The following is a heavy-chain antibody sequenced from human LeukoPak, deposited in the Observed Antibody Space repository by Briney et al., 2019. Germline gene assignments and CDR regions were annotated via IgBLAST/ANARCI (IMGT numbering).Heavy chain of an antibody. J-gene: IGHJ4*02. CDR1: GFSFSRYG. V-gene: IGHV3-30*03. CDR3: ARGQTSGGYVLDYFDY. CDR2: TSYDGSDK. Sequence: GGSLRLSCAASGFSFSRYGMHWVRQAPGKGLEWVAVTSYDGSDKYYSDSVKGRFTISRDNSKNTLYLQMSSLRQEDTGVYYCARGQTSGGYVLDYFDYRGQGTLVTVSS. D-gene: IGHD1-26*01.